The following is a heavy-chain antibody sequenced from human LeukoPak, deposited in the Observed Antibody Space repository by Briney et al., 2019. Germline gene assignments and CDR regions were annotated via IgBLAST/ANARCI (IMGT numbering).Heavy chain of an antibody. Sequence: GVSLRLSCAASGFTFSDYYMSWIRQAPGKGLEWVSYISSSGSTIYYADSVKGRFTISRDNAKNSLYLQMNSLRAEDTAVYYCARDGAGIFGVVAAIDYWGQGTLVTVSS. CDR3: ARDGAGIFGVVAAIDY. CDR1: GFTFSDYY. CDR2: ISSSGSTI. J-gene: IGHJ4*02. V-gene: IGHV3-11*01. D-gene: IGHD3-3*01.